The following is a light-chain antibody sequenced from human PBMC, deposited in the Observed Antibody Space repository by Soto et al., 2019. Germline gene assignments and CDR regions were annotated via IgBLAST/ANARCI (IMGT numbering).Light chain of an antibody. CDR2: EVS. Sequence: QSALTQPPSASGSPGQSVTISCTGTSSDVGGYNYVSWYQQHPGKAPKLMIYEVSKRPSGVPDRFSGSKSGNTASLTVSGLQAGDEADYYCSSYAGSNIFFGTGTKVTVL. CDR3: SSYAGSNIF. J-gene: IGLJ1*01. V-gene: IGLV2-8*01. CDR1: SSDVGGYNY.